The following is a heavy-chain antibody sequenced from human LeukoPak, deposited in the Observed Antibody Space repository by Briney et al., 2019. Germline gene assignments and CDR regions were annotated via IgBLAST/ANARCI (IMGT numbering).Heavy chain of an antibody. CDR1: GGSISGGGYY. CDR2: IYYSGST. V-gene: IGHV4-31*03. Sequence: SETLSLTCTVSGGSISGGGYYWSWIRQHPGKGLEWIGYIYYSGSTYYNPSLKSRVTISVDTSKNQFSLKLSSVTAADTAVYYCASVPYCSGGSCHTDFDPWGQGTLVTVSS. D-gene: IGHD2-15*01. CDR3: ASVPYCSGGSCHTDFDP. J-gene: IGHJ5*02.